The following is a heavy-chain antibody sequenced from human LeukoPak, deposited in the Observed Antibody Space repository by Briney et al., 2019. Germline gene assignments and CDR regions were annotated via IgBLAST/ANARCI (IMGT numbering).Heavy chain of an antibody. J-gene: IGHJ4*02. CDR1: GASISSYF. V-gene: IGHV4-59*08. Sequence: PSETLSLTCTVSGASISSYFWSWIRQPPGEGLEWIGYIYYSRSPIYNPSLNSRVSISIDTSKNQFSLQLNSVTAADTALYYCARHLPVAASSFDYWGQGTLVTVSS. CDR3: ARHLPVAASSFDY. D-gene: IGHD6-19*01. CDR2: IYYSRSP.